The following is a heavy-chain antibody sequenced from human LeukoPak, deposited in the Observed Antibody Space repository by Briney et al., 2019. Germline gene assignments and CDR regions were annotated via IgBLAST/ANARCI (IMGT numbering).Heavy chain of an antibody. CDR2: ISWNSGSI. CDR3: AKARYCSGGSCYRGFDN. J-gene: IGHJ4*02. Sequence: PGRSLRLSCAASGFTFDDYAMHGVRHVPGKGLEGVSGISWNSGSIVYVDSVKGRFTISRDNAKSSLYLQMNSLRAEDTALYYCAKARYCSGGSCYRGFDNWGQGTRVTVSS. V-gene: IGHV3-9*01. D-gene: IGHD2-15*01. CDR1: GFTFDDYA.